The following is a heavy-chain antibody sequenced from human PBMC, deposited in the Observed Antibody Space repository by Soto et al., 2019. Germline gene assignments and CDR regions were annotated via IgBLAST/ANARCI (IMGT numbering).Heavy chain of an antibody. Sequence: SQTLSLTSAISGVSVSTNSAAWNWIRQSPSRGLEWLGRTYYRSKWYNDYAVSVKSRITINPDTSKNQFSLQLNSVTPEDTAVYYCARDSTPTIAALVYYYYYGMDVWGQGTTVTVSS. CDR1: GVSVSTNSAA. J-gene: IGHJ6*02. D-gene: IGHD6-6*01. V-gene: IGHV6-1*01. CDR2: TYYRSKWYN. CDR3: ARDSTPTIAALVYYYYYGMDV.